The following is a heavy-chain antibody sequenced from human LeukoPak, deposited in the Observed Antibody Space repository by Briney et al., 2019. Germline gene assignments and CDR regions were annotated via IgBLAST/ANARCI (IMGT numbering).Heavy chain of an antibody. CDR2: ISAYNGNT. CDR1: GYTFTSYG. V-gene: IGHV1-18*01. J-gene: IGHJ6*03. CDR3: ARIAPPDCSSTSCYTRDYYYYYYMDV. Sequence: GASVKVSCKASGYTFTSYGISWVRQAPGQGLEWMGWISAYNGNTNYAQKLQGRVTMTTDTSTSTAYMELRSLRSDDTAVYYCARIAPPDCSSTSCYTRDYYYYYYMDVWGKGTTVTVSS. D-gene: IGHD2-2*02.